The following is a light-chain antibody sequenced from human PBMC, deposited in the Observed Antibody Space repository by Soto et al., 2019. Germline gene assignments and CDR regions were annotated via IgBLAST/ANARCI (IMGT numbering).Light chain of an antibody. J-gene: IGLJ1*01. CDR1: TTDIGTYNY. V-gene: IGLV2-14*01. CDR2: EVT. CDR3: ASFTTSSTRV. Sequence: SALTHPAAVSGSPGQSITVSCTGSTTDIGTYNYVSWYQQLPGKAPKLIIFEVTNRPSGVPDRFSGSKSGNTASLTISGLQTEDEADYYCASFTTSSTRVFGSGTKVTVL.